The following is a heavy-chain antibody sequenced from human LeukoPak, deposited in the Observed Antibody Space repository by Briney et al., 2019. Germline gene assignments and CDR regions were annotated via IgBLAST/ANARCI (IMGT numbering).Heavy chain of an antibody. Sequence: GGSLRLSCAASGFTFSSYAMHWVRQAPGKGLEYVSAISSNGGSTYYANSVKGRFTISRDNSKNTLYLQMGSLRAEDMAVYYCAREAAFDMWGQGTMVTVSS. CDR3: AREAAFDM. CDR1: GFTFSSYA. V-gene: IGHV3-64*01. CDR2: ISSNGGST. J-gene: IGHJ3*02.